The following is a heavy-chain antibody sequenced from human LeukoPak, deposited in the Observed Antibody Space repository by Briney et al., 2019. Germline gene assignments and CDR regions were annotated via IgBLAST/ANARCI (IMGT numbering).Heavy chain of an antibody. J-gene: IGHJ3*02. V-gene: IGHV4-59*01. CDR2: ISYSGST. D-gene: IGHD3-16*01. CDR3: ARDFDAWSAYDI. Sequence: SETLSLTCTVSGGSISGYYWSWIRQSPGKGLEWIGGISYSGSTKYNPSLQSRVTISLDTSKKQFSLNLSSVTAADTALYYCARDFDAWSAYDIWGQGTMVTVSS. CDR1: GGSISGYY.